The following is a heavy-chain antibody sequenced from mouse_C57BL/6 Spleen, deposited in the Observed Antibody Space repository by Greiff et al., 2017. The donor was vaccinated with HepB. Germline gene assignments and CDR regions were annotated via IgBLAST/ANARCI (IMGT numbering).Heavy chain of an antibody. Sequence: QVQLQQSGPELVKPGASVKISCKASGYAFSSSWMNWVKQRPGKGLEWIGRIYPGDGDTNYNGKFKGKATLTADKSSCTAYMQLSSLTSEDSAVYFCARDYGSSYQFAYWGQGTLVTVSA. CDR2: IYPGDGDT. J-gene: IGHJ3*01. CDR3: ARDYGSSYQFAY. V-gene: IGHV1-82*01. D-gene: IGHD1-1*01. CDR1: GYAFSSSW.